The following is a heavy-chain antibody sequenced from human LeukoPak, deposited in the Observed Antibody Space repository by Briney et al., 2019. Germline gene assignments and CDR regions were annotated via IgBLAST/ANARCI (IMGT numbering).Heavy chain of an antibody. CDR3: TKRVKYGGTWGHFAD. CDR1: GFTFSSYG. J-gene: IGHJ4*02. CDR2: ISYDGSNK. D-gene: IGHD7-27*01. V-gene: IGHV3-30*18. Sequence: GGSLRLSCAASGFTFSSYGMHWVRQAPGKGLEWVAVISYDGSNKYYADSVKGRFTISRDNSKSTLILQMNSLRVEDTALYYCTKRVKYGGTWGHFADWGQGTLVTVSS.